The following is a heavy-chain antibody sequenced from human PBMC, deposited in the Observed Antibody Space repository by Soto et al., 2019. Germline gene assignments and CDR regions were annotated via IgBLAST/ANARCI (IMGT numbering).Heavy chain of an antibody. Sequence: LSLTCTVSGGSISSGGYYWSWIRQHPGKGLEWIGYIYYSGSTYYNPSLKSRVTISVDTSKNQFSLKLSSVTAADTAVYYCAREEYYYDIRRSNAFDIWGQGTMVTVSS. CDR1: GGSISSGGYY. V-gene: IGHV4-31*03. CDR2: IYYSGST. CDR3: AREEYYYDIRRSNAFDI. D-gene: IGHD3-22*01. J-gene: IGHJ3*02.